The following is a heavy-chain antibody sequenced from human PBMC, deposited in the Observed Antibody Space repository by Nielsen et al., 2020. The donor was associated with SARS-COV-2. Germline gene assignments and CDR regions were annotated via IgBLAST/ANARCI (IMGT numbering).Heavy chain of an antibody. V-gene: IGHV1-8*01. CDR3: ARDSRAGPLDY. Sequence: ASVKVSCKASGYTFTSYDINWVRQATGQGLEWMGWMNPNSGNTGYAQKFQGRVTITADESTSTAYMELSSLRSEDTAVYYCARDSRAGPLDYWGQGTLVTVSS. CDR2: MNPNSGNT. CDR1: GYTFTSYD. J-gene: IGHJ4*02.